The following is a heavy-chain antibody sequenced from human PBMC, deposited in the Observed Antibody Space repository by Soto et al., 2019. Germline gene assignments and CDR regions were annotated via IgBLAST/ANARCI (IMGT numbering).Heavy chain of an antibody. V-gene: IGHV4-30-4*01. CDR2: IYYSGRT. D-gene: IGHD5-12*01. J-gene: IGHJ4*01. Sequence: QVQLQESGPGLVKPSQTLSLTCTVSGGAIDKYEYYWTWIRQPPGNGLDWVGYIYYSGRTNYNPSTNSLLTITLDTSKIQYSLRLTSVSAADTAMYYGPRARGNAPDYFNFWGNGTMVTVSS. CDR1: GGAIDKYEYY. CDR3: PRARGNAPDYFNF.